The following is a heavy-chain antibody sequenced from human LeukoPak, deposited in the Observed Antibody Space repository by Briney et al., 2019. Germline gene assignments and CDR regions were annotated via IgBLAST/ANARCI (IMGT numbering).Heavy chain of an antibody. CDR2: IIPIFGAP. CDR3: ARDVAYYYGSGTYDGHDAFDI. V-gene: IGHV1-69*01. D-gene: IGHD3-10*01. Sequence: ASVKVSCKASGGSFSTYAISWVRQAPGQGLEWMGGIIPIFGAPNHAQKFQSRVTITADESTSTAYMELSSLRSEDTAVYFCARDVAYYYGSGTYDGHDAFDIWGQGTMVTVSS. CDR1: GGSFSTYA. J-gene: IGHJ3*02.